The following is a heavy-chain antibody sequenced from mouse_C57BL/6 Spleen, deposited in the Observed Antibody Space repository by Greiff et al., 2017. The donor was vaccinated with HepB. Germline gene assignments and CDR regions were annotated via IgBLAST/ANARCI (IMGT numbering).Heavy chain of an antibody. D-gene: IGHD2-1*01. J-gene: IGHJ3*01. CDR2: IYPGSGNT. CDR3: ARSGNYQTGFAY. CDR1: GYSFTSYY. V-gene: IGHV1-66*01. Sequence: QVQLKESGPELVKPGASVKISCKASGYSFTSYYIHWVKQRPGQGLEWIGWIYPGSGNTKYNEKFKGKATLTADTSSSTAYMQLSSLTSEDSAVYYCARSGNYQTGFAYWGQGTLVTVSA.